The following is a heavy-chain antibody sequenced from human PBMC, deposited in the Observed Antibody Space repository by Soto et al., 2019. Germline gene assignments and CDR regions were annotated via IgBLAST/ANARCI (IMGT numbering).Heavy chain of an antibody. Sequence: GGSLRLSCAASGFTFSSYAMSWVRQAPGKGLEWVSAISGSGGSTYYADSVKGRFTISRDNSKNTFYLQLNSLRPDDTAVYYCATWLLREHAFDIWGLGTVVTVSS. CDR2: ISGSGGST. CDR1: GFTFSSYA. CDR3: ATWLLREHAFDI. J-gene: IGHJ3*02. V-gene: IGHV3-23*01. D-gene: IGHD2-15*01.